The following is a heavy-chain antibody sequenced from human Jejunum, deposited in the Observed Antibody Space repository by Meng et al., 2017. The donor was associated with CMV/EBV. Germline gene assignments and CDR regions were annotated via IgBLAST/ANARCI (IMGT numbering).Heavy chain of an antibody. D-gene: IGHD7-27*01. CDR2: ISLGNGQT. V-gene: IGHV1-18*04. CDR1: GYTFTDHN. Sequence: QVQLLQSGAEVKNPGAPVKISWKTSGYTFTDHNIGWVRQAPGQGLEWVGWISLGNGQTVYGHKVQGRVTVTTDTSTSTAYMELRSLRSDDTAMYYCARDVWGFDYWGQGTLVTVSS. J-gene: IGHJ4*02. CDR3: ARDVWGFDY.